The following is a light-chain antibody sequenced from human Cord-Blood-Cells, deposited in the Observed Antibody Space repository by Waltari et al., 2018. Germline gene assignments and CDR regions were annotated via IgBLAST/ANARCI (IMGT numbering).Light chain of an antibody. Sequence: DIQMTQSPSSLSASVGDRVTITCRASQSISSYLNWYQQKPGKAPKLLIYAASSLQSGVPSRFSGSGSGTDFTLTRRSLQPEDFATYYCQQSYSTPRTFGQGTKVEIK. CDR3: QQSYSTPRT. CDR1: QSISSY. CDR2: AAS. V-gene: IGKV1-39*01. J-gene: IGKJ1*01.